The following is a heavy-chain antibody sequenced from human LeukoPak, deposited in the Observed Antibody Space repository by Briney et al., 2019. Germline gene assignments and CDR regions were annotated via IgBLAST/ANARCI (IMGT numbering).Heavy chain of an antibody. CDR1: GFTFSSYG. J-gene: IGHJ4*02. Sequence: GGSLRLSCAASGFTFSSYGMHWVRQAPGKGLEWVSSISSSSKYIYYADSVKGRFTISRDNAKNSAYLEMNSLRAEDTAVYYCASRRTSTWNYDFWGQGALVTVSS. CDR2: ISSSSKYI. CDR3: ASRRTSTWNYDF. D-gene: IGHD1-7*01. V-gene: IGHV3-21*01.